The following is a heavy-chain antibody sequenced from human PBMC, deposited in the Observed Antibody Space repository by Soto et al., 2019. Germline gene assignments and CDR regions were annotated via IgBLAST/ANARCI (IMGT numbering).Heavy chain of an antibody. CDR3: AREPHGFLELSSVFAFDI. J-gene: IGHJ3*02. V-gene: IGHV3-11*01. CDR1: GFTVSDYL. D-gene: IGHD3-3*01. CDR2: INDSGDTI. Sequence: QGQLVQSGGGLVRPGGSLRLSCAASGFTVSDYLMIWIRQAPGKGLEWVSYINDSGDTIYYVDSLKGRITISRDNAKNSLFLQMNSLRAEDTAVYYCAREPHGFLELSSVFAFDIWGQGTAVTVS.